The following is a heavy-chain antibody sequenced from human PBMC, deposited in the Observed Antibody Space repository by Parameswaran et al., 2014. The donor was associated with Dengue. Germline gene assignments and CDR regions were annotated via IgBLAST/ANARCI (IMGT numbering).Heavy chain of an antibody. V-gene: IGHV3-66*02. CDR3: AKVPGYCSSTSCSDFDY. CDR2: IYSGGST. J-gene: IGHJ4*02. Sequence: VRQAPGKGLEWVSVIYSGGSTYYADSVKGRFTISRDNSKNTLYLQMNSLRAEDTAVYYCAKVPGYCSSTSCSDFDYWGQGTLVTVSS. D-gene: IGHD2-2*01.